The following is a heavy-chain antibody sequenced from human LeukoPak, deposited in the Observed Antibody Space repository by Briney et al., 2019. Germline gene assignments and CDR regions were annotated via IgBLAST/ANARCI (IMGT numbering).Heavy chain of an antibody. J-gene: IGHJ4*02. V-gene: IGHV4-59*08. CDR1: GFTFSSYA. CDR3: ASLLRGSTAPHY. Sequence: GSLRLSCAASGFTFSSYAMSWIRQPPGKGLEWIGYIYYSGSTNYNPSLKSRVTISVDTSKNQFSLKLSSVTAADTAVYYCASLLRGSTAPHYWGQGTLVTVSS. CDR2: IYYSGST. D-gene: IGHD3-10*01.